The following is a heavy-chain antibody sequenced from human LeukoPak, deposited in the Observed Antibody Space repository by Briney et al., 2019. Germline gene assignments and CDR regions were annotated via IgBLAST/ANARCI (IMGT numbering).Heavy chain of an antibody. V-gene: IGHV4-34*01. CDR2: VNHSGST. D-gene: IGHD3-16*01. CDR3: ARTFLSLYRTDYMDV. Sequence: SETLSLTCAVYGGSFSGYYWSWIRQPPGKGLEWIGEVNHSGSTNYNPSLKCRVTISVDTSKNQFSLKLSSVTAADTAVYYCARTFLSLYRTDYMDVWGKGTTVTVSS. CDR1: GGSFSGYY. J-gene: IGHJ6*03.